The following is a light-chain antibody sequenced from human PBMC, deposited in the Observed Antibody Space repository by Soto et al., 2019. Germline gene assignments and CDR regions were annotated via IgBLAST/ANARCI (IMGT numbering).Light chain of an antibody. CDR2: RAS. CDR1: QSVSSAL. V-gene: IGKV3-20*01. CDR3: QQYESSPLT. Sequence: EIVLTQSPDTLSLSPGERATLSCRASQSVSSALLAWYQQKPGQAPRLLIYRASTRATGIPDRFTGSGSGTDFPLTISRLEAEDFAVYYCQQYESSPLTFGGGTKVEIK. J-gene: IGKJ4*01.